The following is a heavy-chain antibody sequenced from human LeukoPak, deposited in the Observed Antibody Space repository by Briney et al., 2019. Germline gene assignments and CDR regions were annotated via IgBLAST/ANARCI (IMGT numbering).Heavy chain of an antibody. CDR2: INPNSGGT. D-gene: IGHD6-13*01. V-gene: IGHV1-2*02. CDR3: AREGQQQPLDY. J-gene: IGHJ4*02. CDR1: GGTFSSYA. Sequence: ASVKVSCKASGGTFSSYAISWVRQAPGQGLEWMGWINPNSGGTNYAQKFQGRVTMTRDTSISTAYMELSRLRSDDTAVYYCAREGQQQPLDYWGQGTLVTVSS.